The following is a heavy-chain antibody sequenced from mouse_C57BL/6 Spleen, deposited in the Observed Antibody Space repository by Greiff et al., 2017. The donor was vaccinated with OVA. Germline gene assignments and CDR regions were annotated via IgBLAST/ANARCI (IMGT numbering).Heavy chain of an antibody. J-gene: IGHJ2*01. V-gene: IGHV1-26*01. CDR2: INPNNGGT. Sequence: VQLKQSGPELVKPGASVKISCKASGYTFTDYYMNWVKQSHGKSLEWIGDINPNNGGTSYNQKFKGKATLTVDKSSSTAYMELRSLTSEDSAVYYCARRRIYYGNYFDYWGQGTTLTVSS. CDR3: ARRRIYYGNYFDY. D-gene: IGHD2-1*01. CDR1: GYTFTDYY.